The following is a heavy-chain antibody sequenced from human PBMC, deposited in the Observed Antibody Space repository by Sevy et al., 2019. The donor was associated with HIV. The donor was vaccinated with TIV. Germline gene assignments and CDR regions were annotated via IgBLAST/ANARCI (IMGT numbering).Heavy chain of an antibody. Sequence: ASLKVSCKASGYTFTSYDINWVRQATGQGLEWMGWMNPNSGNTGYAQKFQGRVTMTRNTSISTAYMELSSLRSEDTAVYYCARERGSIVGATSDWDFDYWGQGTLVTVSS. CDR3: ARERGSIVGATSDWDFDY. CDR2: MNPNSGNT. V-gene: IGHV1-8*01. CDR1: GYTFTSYD. J-gene: IGHJ4*02. D-gene: IGHD1-26*01.